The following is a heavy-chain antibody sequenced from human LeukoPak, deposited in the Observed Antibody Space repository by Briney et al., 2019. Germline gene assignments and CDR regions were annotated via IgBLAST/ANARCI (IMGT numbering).Heavy chain of an antibody. V-gene: IGHV4-59*01. Sequence: SETLSLTCTVSGGSISSFYWSWIRQPPGKGLEWIGYIYYSGSTNYNPPLKSRVTISVDTSKNQFSLKLSSVTAADTAVYYCAQNDFWSGYSARWGQGTLVTVSS. CDR2: IYYSGST. D-gene: IGHD3-3*01. CDR1: GGSISSFY. J-gene: IGHJ4*02. CDR3: AQNDFWSGYSAR.